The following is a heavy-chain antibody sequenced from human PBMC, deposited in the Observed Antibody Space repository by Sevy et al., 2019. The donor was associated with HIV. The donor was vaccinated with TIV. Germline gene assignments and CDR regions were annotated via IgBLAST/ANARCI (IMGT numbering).Heavy chain of an antibody. J-gene: IGHJ4*02. CDR3: AKDEYYDTTGPFDY. D-gene: IGHD3-22*01. CDR1: GFTISNYG. Sequence: GGSLRLSCAASGFTISNYGMHWVRQAPGKGLEWVAIISYDGSNQYYADSVKGRFTISRDNSKNTLYLQMNSLRAEDTAVYYCAKDEYYDTTGPFDYWGQGTLVTVSS. CDR2: ISYDGSNQ. V-gene: IGHV3-30*18.